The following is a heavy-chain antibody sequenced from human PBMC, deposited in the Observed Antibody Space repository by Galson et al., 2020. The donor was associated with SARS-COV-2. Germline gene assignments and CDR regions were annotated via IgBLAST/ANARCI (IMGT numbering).Heavy chain of an antibody. J-gene: IGHJ4*02. Sequence: GESLKISCAASGFTVSSNYMSWVRQAPGKGLEWVSVIYSGGSTYYADSVKGRFTISRDNSKNTLYLQMNSLRAEDTAVYYCARDGYDSSGYYYEGYFDYWGQGTLVTVSS. CDR2: IYSGGST. CDR3: ARDGYDSSGYYYEGYFDY. D-gene: IGHD3-22*01. V-gene: IGHV3-53*01. CDR1: GFTVSSNY.